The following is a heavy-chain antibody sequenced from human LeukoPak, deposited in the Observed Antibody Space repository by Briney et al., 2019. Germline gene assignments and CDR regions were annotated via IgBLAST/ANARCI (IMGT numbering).Heavy chain of an antibody. V-gene: IGHV1-2*02. CDR2: VSPNSGGT. D-gene: IGHD3-3*01. CDR1: GYTFTGYY. Sequence: ASVKVSCKASGYTFTGYYMHWVRQAPGQGLEWMGWVSPNSGGTNYAQKFQGRVTMTRDTSISTAYMELSRLRSDDTAVYYCARGRYDFWSGYLSRYYYYYMDVWGKGTTVTVSS. CDR3: ARGRYDFWSGYLSRYYYYYMDV. J-gene: IGHJ6*03.